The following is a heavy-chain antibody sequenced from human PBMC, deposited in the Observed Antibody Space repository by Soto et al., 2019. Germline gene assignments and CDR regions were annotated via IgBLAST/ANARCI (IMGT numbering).Heavy chain of an antibody. Sequence: XSVKVSFKASGYTFTNYGISLVRQSPGQGLEWMGWISAYNDNPNYAQKLQGRVTMTTDTSTSTAYMELSSLRSEDTAVYYCARGITGTTDYYYGMDVWGQGTTVTVSS. CDR1: GYTFTNYG. V-gene: IGHV1-18*01. CDR3: ARGITGTTDYYYGMDV. D-gene: IGHD1-7*01. CDR2: ISAYNDNP. J-gene: IGHJ6*02.